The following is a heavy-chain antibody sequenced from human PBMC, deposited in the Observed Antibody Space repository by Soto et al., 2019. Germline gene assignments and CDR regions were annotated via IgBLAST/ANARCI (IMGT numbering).Heavy chain of an antibody. CDR3: DRDQAATLDRHYFEY. Sequence: PSETLSLTCSFSVVSVISGGHYWNWIRQFPGKGLEWIGHIYHSGGGYYNPSLKSRASMSVDTSKNEFSLRLASVTAADTAVYFWDRDQAATLDRHYFEYWGQGAMVHVSS. J-gene: IGHJ4*02. CDR1: VVSVISGGHY. CDR2: IYHSGGG. V-gene: IGHV4-31*03.